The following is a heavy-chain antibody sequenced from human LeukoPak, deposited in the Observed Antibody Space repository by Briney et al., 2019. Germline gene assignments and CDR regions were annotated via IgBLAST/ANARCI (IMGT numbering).Heavy chain of an antibody. CDR2: INHSGST. V-gene: IGHV4-61*10. CDR3: ARRRPLLAARYFDY. J-gene: IGHJ4*02. CDR1: GGSISSGSYY. Sequence: PSETLSLTCTVSGGSISSGSYYWSWIRQPAGKGLEWIGEINHSGSTNYNPSLKSRVTISVDTSKNQFSLKLSSVTAADTAVYYCARRRPLLAARYFDYWGQGTLVTVSS. D-gene: IGHD3-10*01.